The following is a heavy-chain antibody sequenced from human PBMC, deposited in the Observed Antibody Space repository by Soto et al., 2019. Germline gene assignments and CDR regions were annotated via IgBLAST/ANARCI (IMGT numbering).Heavy chain of an antibody. J-gene: IGHJ4*02. CDR1: GFTFDDYA. CDR3: AKDKGSGWGFDY. CDR2: ISWNSGSI. V-gene: IGHV3-9*01. Sequence: EVQLVESGGGLVQPGRSLRLSCAASGFTFDDYAMHWVRQAPGKGLEWVSGISWNSGSIGYADSVKGRFTISRDNAKNSLYLQMHSLRAEDTALYYCAKDKGSGWGFDYWGQGTLVTVSS. D-gene: IGHD6-19*01.